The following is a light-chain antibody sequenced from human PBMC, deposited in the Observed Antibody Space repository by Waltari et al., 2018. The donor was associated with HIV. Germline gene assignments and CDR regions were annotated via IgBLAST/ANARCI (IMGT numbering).Light chain of an antibody. CDR2: MNN. CDR3: AAWDDSLSGWV. J-gene: IGLJ3*02. V-gene: IGLV1-47*01. CDR1: SSNIGSNY. Sequence: QSVLTQPPSASGTPGQRVTISCSGSSSNIGSNYVYWYQQLPGTAPKLLLYMNNQRPSGVPDRSSGSKSGTSASLAVSGRRSEDEADYYCAAWDDSLSGWVFGGGTKLTVL.